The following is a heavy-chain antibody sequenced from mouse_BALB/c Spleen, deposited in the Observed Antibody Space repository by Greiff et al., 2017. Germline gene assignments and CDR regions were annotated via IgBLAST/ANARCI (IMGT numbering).Heavy chain of an antibody. CDR1: GYTFTDYA. J-gene: IGHJ2*01. Sequence: VKLVESGAELVRPGVSVKISCKGSGYTFTDYAMHWVKQSHAKSLEWIGVISTYYGDASYNQKFKGKATMTVDKSSSTAYMELARLTSEDSAIYYCARDYYGSDFDYWGQGTTLTVSS. CDR2: ISTYYGDA. D-gene: IGHD1-1*01. V-gene: IGHV1S137*01. CDR3: ARDYYGSDFDY.